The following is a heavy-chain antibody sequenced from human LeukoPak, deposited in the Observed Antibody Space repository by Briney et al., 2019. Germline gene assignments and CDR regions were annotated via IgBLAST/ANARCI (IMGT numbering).Heavy chain of an antibody. CDR3: ARIDWTEAAFDI. J-gene: IGHJ3*02. CDR2: INPNSGGT. Sequence: ASVKVSCKASGYTFTGYYMHWVRQAPGQGLEWTGRINPNSGGTSYAQKFQGRVTITRDTSISTAYMELSRLRSDDTAVYYCARIDWTEAAFDIWGQGTMVTVSS. D-gene: IGHD1-1*01. CDR1: GYTFTGYY. V-gene: IGHV1-2*06.